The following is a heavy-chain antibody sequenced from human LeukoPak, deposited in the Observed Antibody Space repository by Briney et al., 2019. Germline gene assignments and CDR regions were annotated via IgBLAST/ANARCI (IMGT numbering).Heavy chain of an antibody. V-gene: IGHV4-34*01. CDR1: GVSFSGYY. Sequence: PSETLSLTCAVYGVSFSGYYWSWIRQPPGKGLEWIGEVYHSGSTNYNPSLKSRVTTSVHTSKNQFSLKLSSVTAADTAVYYCARTYSSGSIPWGQGTLVTVSS. J-gene: IGHJ5*02. CDR2: VYHSGST. CDR3: ARTYSSGSIP. D-gene: IGHD6-19*01.